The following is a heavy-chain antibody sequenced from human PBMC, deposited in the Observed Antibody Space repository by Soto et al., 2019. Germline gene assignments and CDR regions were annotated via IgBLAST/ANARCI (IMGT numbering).Heavy chain of an antibody. CDR3: ARVSSSSGYYFDY. V-gene: IGHV5-51*01. CDR2: IYPGDSDT. CDR1: GYSFTSYW. J-gene: IGHJ4*02. D-gene: IGHD6-6*01. Sequence: SGESRKISCQGSGYSFTSYWIGWVRQMPGKGLEWMGIIYPGDSDTRYSPSFQGQVTISADKSISTAYLQWSSLKASDTAMYYCARVSSSSGYYFDYWGQGTLVTVSS.